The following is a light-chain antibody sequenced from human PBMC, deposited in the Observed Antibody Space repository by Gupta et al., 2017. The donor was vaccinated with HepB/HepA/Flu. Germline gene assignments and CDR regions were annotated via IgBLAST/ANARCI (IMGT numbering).Light chain of an antibody. J-gene: IGLJ2*01. CDR2: RNN. CDR3: AAWDDSMSGRV. CDR1: SSNIGSNY. Sequence: SVLTHPPSASGTPGQRVTISSSGSSSNIGSNYVYWYHQLPGTAPKLLIYRNNQRPSGVPERFSGSKSGTSASLAISGLRSEDEADYYCAAWDDSMSGRVFGGGTKLTVL. V-gene: IGLV1-47*01.